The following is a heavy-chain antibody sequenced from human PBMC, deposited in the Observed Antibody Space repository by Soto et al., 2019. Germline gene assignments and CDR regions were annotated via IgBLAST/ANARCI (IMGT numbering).Heavy chain of an antibody. V-gene: IGHV1-46*03. D-gene: IGHD6-6*01. CDR3: ARGEASIAARVTPTLFDI. CDR2: INPSGGST. J-gene: IGHJ3*02. Sequence: QVQLVQSGAEVKKPGASVKVSCKASGYTFTSYYMHWVRQAPGQGLEWMGIINPSGGSTSYAQKFQGRVTMTRDTSTSTVYMELSSLRSEDTAVYYCARGEASIAARVTPTLFDIWGQGTMVTVSS. CDR1: GYTFTSYY.